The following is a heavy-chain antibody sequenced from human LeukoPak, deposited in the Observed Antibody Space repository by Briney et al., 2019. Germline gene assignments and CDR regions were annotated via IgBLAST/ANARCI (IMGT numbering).Heavy chain of an antibody. CDR2: ISGSTDSI. D-gene: IGHD3-16*01. CDR3: ARRVPNEVITDYFDY. J-gene: IGHJ4*02. Sequence: GGSLRLSCAASGFTFSSYWMSWVRQAPGKGLEWLSFISGSTDSIYYADSVKGRFTISRDNAKNSLFLQMNRLRAEDTAVYYCARRVPNEVITDYFDYWGPGTLVTVSS. V-gene: IGHV3-48*04. CDR1: GFTFSSYW.